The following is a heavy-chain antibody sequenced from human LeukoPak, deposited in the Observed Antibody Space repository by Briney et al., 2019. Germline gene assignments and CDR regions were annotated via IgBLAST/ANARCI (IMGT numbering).Heavy chain of an antibody. CDR3: ARDPWGTGTTRNAFDI. D-gene: IGHD1-1*01. Sequence: PGGSLRLSCAAFGVTVSGYWMNWVRQAPGKGLVWVARINSDGSSTSHADSVKGRFTISRDNAKNSLYLQVSSLRAEDTAVYYCARDPWGTGTTRNAFDIWGQGTMVTVSS. V-gene: IGHV3-74*01. CDR1: GVTVSGYW. J-gene: IGHJ3*02. CDR2: INSDGSST.